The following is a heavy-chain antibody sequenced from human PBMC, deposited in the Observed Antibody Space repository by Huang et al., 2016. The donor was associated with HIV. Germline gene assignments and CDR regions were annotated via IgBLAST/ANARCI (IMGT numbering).Heavy chain of an antibody. V-gene: IGHV1-18*04. CDR2: ISDYSGNR. J-gene: IGHJ4*02. Sequence: QVHLVQSGAEVKKPGASVRVSCTPSGYNFVSYTIAWVRQAPGQGLEWMGWISDYSGNRNYAQNFQVRVSMTTDRSTSTAYMELRSLRPDDTAVYYCARGVPALGIRGRYYFDSWGQGTLVTVSS. D-gene: IGHD7-27*01. CDR1: GYNFVSYT. CDR3: ARGVPALGIRGRYYFDS.